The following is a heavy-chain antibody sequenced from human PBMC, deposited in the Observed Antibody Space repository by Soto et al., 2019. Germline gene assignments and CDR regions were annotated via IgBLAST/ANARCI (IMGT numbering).Heavy chain of an antibody. V-gene: IGHV1-24*01. J-gene: IGHJ1*01. CDR3: ATEGLYSSSWYRPSDLGQH. D-gene: IGHD6-13*01. CDR1: GYTLTELS. CDR2: FDPEDGET. Sequence: ASVKVSCKVSGYTLTELSMHWVRQAPGKGLEWMGGFDPEDGETIYAQKFQGRVAMTEDTSTDTAYMELSSLRSEDTAVYYCATEGLYSSSWYRPSDLGQHWGQGTLVTVSS.